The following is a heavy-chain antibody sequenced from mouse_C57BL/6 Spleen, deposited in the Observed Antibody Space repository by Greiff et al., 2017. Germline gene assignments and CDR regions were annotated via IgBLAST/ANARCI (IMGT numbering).Heavy chain of an antibody. D-gene: IGHD1-1*01. CDR3: ARGDYYGSSYRFAY. V-gene: IGHV1-69*01. Sequence: VQLQQPGAELVMPGASVKLSCKASGYTFTSYWMHWVKQRPGQGLEWIGEIDPSDSYTNYNQKFKGKSTFTVDKSSSTAYMQISSLTSEDSAVYYCARGDYYGSSYRFAYWGQWTLVTVSA. J-gene: IGHJ3*01. CDR1: GYTFTSYW. CDR2: IDPSDSYT.